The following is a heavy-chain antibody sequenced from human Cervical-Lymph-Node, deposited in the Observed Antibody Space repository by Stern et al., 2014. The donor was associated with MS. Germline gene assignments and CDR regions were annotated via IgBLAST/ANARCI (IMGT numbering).Heavy chain of an antibody. CDR2: IYPGDSDT. V-gene: IGHV5-51*03. Sequence: EVQLVESGAEVKKPGESLKISCKGSGYSFTSYWIGWVRQMPGKGLEWMGIIYPGDSDTRYSPSFQGQVTISADKSSSTASLQWSSLKASDTAMYYCARSFRRGGVPSDAFDIWGQGTMVTVSS. J-gene: IGHJ3*02. D-gene: IGHD2-8*01. CDR1: GYSFTSYW. CDR3: ARSFRRGGVPSDAFDI.